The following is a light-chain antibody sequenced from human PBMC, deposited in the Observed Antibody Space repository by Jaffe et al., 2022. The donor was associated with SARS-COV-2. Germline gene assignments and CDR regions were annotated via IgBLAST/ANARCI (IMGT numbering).Light chain of an antibody. CDR3: QHYGSSPLT. CDR2: GVS. V-gene: IGKV3-20*01. CDR1: QSVTSNY. J-gene: IGKJ4*01. Sequence: EFDLTQSPDTLALSPGERATLSCRASQSVTSNYLAWYQQKPGQALRLLIHGVSSRATGIPDRFSGSGSGTDFTLTINRLEPEDFAVYYCQHYGSSPLTFGGGTKVEIK.